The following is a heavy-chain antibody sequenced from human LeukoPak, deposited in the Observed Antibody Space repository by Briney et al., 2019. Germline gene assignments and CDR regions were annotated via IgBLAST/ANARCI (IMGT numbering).Heavy chain of an antibody. D-gene: IGHD1-26*01. V-gene: IGHV4-4*07. J-gene: IGHJ5*02. Sequence: PSETLSLTCTVSGGSISSYYWSWIRQPAGKGLEWIGRIYTSGSTNYNPSLKSRVTMSVDTSKNQFSLKLSTVTAADTAVYYCARVSGRIRFPTLGWFDPWGQGTLVTVSS. CDR3: ARVSGRIRFPTLGWFDP. CDR1: GGSISSYY. CDR2: IYTSGST.